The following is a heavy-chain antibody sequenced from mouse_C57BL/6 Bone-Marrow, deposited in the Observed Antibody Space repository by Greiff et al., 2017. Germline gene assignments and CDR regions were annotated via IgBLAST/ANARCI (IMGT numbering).Heavy chain of an antibody. CDR1: GYTFTSYW. CDR3: ARPYYSNYWYFDF. Sequence: VKLQQPGAELVKPGASVKMSCKASGYTFTSYWITWVKQRPGQGLEWIGDIYPGSGSTNYNENFKSKATLTVDTSSSTAYMQLSSLTSEDSAVYYCARPYYSNYWYFDFWGTGTTVTVSS. CDR2: IYPGSGST. J-gene: IGHJ1*03. V-gene: IGHV1-55*01. D-gene: IGHD2-5*01.